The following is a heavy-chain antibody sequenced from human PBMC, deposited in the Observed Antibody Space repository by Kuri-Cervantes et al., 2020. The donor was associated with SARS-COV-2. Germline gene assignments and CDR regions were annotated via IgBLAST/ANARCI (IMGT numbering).Heavy chain of an antibody. CDR2: TSYDGSNK. CDR3: ARSYSGSYLPHFDY. J-gene: IGHJ4*02. V-gene: IGHV3-30-3*01. D-gene: IGHD1-26*01. Sequence: GGSLRLSCAASGFTFSSYAMHWVRQAPGKGLEWVAVTSYDGSNKYYADSVKGRFTISRDNSKNTLYLQMNSLRAEDTAVYYCARSYSGSYLPHFDYWGQGTLVTVSS. CDR1: GFTFSSYA.